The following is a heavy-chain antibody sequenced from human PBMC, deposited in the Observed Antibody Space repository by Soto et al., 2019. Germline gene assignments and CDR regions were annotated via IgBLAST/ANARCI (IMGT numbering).Heavy chain of an antibody. CDR3: ARGPLSAVATIWDYANWFDP. V-gene: IGHV1-3*01. CDR2: INADKGDT. D-gene: IGHD5-12*01. Sequence: QAQLVQSGAEVKKPGASVKVSCKASGYSFTDFAMHWVRLASGQRLEWMGWINADKGDTKYSAKFQGRVNITRDTSATTVYTELRSLRSEDTAVYSSARGPLSAVATIWDYANWFDPWGQGRLVTVST. J-gene: IGHJ5*02. CDR1: GYSFTDFA.